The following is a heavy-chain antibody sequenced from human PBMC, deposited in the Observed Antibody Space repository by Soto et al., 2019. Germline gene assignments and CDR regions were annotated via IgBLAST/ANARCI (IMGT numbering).Heavy chain of an antibody. V-gene: IGHV4-59*08. CDR2: ISYSGST. D-gene: IGHD3-16*01. CDR3: ARHPGTLYYGGTYSLSRGGMDV. CDR1: GDSIGGYD. Sequence: SETLCLTCSVSGDSIGGYDGSWIRQHPGKGLEWIGYISYSGSTNYNPSLKSRVTISVDTSKNQFSLKLSSVTAADTAVYYCARHPGTLYYGGTYSLSRGGMDVWGQGTTVTVSS. J-gene: IGHJ6*02.